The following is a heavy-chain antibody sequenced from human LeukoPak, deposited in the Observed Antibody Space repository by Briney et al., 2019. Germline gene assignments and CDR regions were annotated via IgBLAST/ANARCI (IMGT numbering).Heavy chain of an antibody. CDR3: ASIKRFLEWLPERKKNYYMDV. D-gene: IGHD3-3*01. CDR1: GYSISSGYY. V-gene: IGHV4-38-2*02. J-gene: IGHJ6*03. Sequence: SETLSLTCTVSGYSISSGYYWGWIRQPPGKGLEWIGSIYHSGSTYYNPSLKSRVTISVDTSKNQFSLKLSSVTAADTAVYYCASIKRFLEWLPERKKNYYMDVWGKGTTVTVSS. CDR2: IYHSGST.